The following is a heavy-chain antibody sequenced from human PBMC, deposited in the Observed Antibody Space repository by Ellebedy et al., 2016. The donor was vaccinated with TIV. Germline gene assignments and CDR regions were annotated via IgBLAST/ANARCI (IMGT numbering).Heavy chain of an antibody. CDR1: GGSISSYY. CDR3: ARGGIAAAGSCWFDP. V-gene: IGHV4-59*01. D-gene: IGHD6-13*01. J-gene: IGHJ5*02. Sequence: SETLPLTCTVSGGSISSYYWSWIRQPPGKGLEWIGYIYYSGSTNYNPSLKSRVTISVDTSKNQFSLKLSSVTAADTAVYYCARGGIAAAGSCWFDPWGQGTLVTVSS. CDR2: IYYSGST.